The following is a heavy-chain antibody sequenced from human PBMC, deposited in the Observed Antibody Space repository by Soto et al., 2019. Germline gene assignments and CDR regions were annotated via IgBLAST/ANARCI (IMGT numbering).Heavy chain of an antibody. D-gene: IGHD3-22*01. CDR2: ISYDGSNK. J-gene: IGHJ4*02. CDR1: GFTFSSYG. Sequence: QVQLVESGGGVVQPGRSLRLSCAASGFTFSSYGMHWVRQAPGKGLEWVAVISYDGSNKYYADSVKGRFTISRDNSKNTLYLQMNSVRGEDRAVYYCVSVREAIVVVSSFDYWGQGTLVTVSS. V-gene: IGHV3-30*03. CDR3: VSVREAIVVVSSFDY.